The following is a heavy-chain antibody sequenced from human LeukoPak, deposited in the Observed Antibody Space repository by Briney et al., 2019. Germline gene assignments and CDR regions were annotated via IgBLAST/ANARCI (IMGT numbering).Heavy chain of an antibody. J-gene: IGHJ4*02. CDR2: ISSSGSTI. D-gene: IGHD3-10*01. CDR1: GFTFNIYS. Sequence: GGSLRLSCAASGFTFNIYSMSWVRQAPGKGLEWVSYISSSGSTIYYADSVKGRFTISRDNAKNSLYLQMNSLRAEDTAVYYCAREGYYGSVIDYWGQGTLVTVSS. V-gene: IGHV3-48*03. CDR3: AREGYYGSVIDY.